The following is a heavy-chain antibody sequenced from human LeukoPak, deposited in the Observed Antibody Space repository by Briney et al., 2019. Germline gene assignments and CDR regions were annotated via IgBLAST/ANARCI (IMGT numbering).Heavy chain of an antibody. Sequence: GGSLRLSCAASGFIFTNYFMSWVRQAPGKGLEWVASIKHDGSEKYYVDSVRGRFTISRDNTMNSLYLQMSSLRAEDTAVYYCATDRGWRTSGYYLYYLEYWGQGTLVTYSS. D-gene: IGHD3-3*01. J-gene: IGHJ4*02. V-gene: IGHV3-7*01. CDR1: GFIFTNYF. CDR3: ATDRGWRTSGYYLYYLEY. CDR2: IKHDGSEK.